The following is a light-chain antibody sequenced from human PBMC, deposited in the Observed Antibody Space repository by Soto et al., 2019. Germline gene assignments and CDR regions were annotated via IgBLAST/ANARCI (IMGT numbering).Light chain of an antibody. CDR1: QAIRND. Sequence: PGDRVTITCPASQAIRNDLGWFQQKPGQAPRLLIYGASTRAAGIPDRFSGSGSGTDFTLTITRLEPEDSAVYFCQQYTGPPTTFGQGTRLEIK. CDR2: GAS. CDR3: QQYTGPPTT. V-gene: IGKV3-20*01. J-gene: IGKJ5*01.